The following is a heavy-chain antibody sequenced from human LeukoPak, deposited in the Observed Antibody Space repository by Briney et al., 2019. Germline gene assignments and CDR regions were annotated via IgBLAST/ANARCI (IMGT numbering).Heavy chain of an antibody. CDR1: GFTFSSYE. J-gene: IGHJ4*02. CDR2: ISSSGSTI. V-gene: IGHV3-48*03. CDR3: ARARPSMWIDY. Sequence: GSLRLSCAASGFTFSSYEMNWVRQAPGKGLEWVSYISSSGSTIYYADSVKGRFTISRDNAKNSLYLQMNSLRAEDTAVYYCARARPSMWIDYWGQGTLVTVSS. D-gene: IGHD5-12*01.